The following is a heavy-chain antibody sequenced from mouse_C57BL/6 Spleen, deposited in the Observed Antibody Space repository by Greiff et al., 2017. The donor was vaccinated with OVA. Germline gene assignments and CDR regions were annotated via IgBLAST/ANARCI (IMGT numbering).Heavy chain of an antibody. J-gene: IGHJ4*01. D-gene: IGHD2-1*01. CDR2: IDPSDSYT. CDR3: ARGRGNYPYYYAMDY. Sequence: QVQLKQPGAELVMPGASVKLSCKASGYTFTSYWMHWVKQRPGQGLEWIGEIDPSDSYTNYNQKFKGKSTLTVDKSSSTAYMQLSSLTSEDSAVYYCARGRGNYPYYYAMDYWGQGTSVTVSS. V-gene: IGHV1-69*01. CDR1: GYTFTSYW.